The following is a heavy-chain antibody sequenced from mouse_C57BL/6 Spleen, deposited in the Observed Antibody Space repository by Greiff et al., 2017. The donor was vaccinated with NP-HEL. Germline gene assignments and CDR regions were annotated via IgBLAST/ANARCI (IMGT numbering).Heavy chain of an antibody. CDR1: GYSITSGYY. V-gene: IGHV3-6*01. CDR3: ARGDGYGPWFAY. J-gene: IGHJ3*01. Sequence: EVQVVESGPGLVKPSQSLSLTCSVTGYSITSGYYWNWIRQFPGNKLEWMGYISYDGSNNYNPSLKNRISITRDTSKNQFFLKLNSVTTEDTATYYCARGDGYGPWFAYWGQGTLVTVSA. CDR2: ISYDGSN. D-gene: IGHD2-2*01.